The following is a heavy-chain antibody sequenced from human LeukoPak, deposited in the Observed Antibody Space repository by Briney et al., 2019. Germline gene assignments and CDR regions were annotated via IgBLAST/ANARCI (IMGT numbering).Heavy chain of an antibody. Sequence: SETLSLTCTVSGASISSSTDYWGWIRQPPGKGLEWIADIYYSGSTYYNPSLKSRVTISVDTSKNQFSLKLSSVTAADTVVYYCARSVNRVTRFLEWLFKGAFDIWGQGTMVTVSS. CDR1: GASISSSTDY. V-gene: IGHV4-39*01. J-gene: IGHJ3*02. CDR2: IYYSGST. D-gene: IGHD3-3*01. CDR3: ARSVNRVTRFLEWLFKGAFDI.